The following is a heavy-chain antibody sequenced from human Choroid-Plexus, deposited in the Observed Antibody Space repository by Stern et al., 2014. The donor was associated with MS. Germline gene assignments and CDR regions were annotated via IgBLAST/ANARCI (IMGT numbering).Heavy chain of an antibody. J-gene: IGHJ4*02. D-gene: IGHD6-13*01. V-gene: IGHV1-69*01. Sequence: VQLLESGAEVKKPESSVKVSCKASGGSFSSFDISWVRQAPGQRLEWLGEISPMLGVANYAQNFQGRVTFTADESTSTAYMELSSLRSEDTAVYYCARHQGGVAANWGQGTLVTVSS. CDR1: GGSFSSFD. CDR2: ISPMLGVA. CDR3: ARHQGGVAAN.